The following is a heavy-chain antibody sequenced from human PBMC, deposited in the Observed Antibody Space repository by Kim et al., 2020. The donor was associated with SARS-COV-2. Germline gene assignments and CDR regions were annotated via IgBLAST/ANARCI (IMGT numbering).Heavy chain of an antibody. CDR3: ARGGAAATYGMDV. J-gene: IGHJ6*02. V-gene: IGHV1-69*04. Sequence: YAKQFQGTVTMTADKSTSTAYMELSRLRSEDTAVYYCARGGAAATYGMDVWGQGTTVTVSS. D-gene: IGHD6-13*01.